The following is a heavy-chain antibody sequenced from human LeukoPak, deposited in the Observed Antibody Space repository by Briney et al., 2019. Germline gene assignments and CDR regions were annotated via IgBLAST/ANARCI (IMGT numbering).Heavy chain of an antibody. D-gene: IGHD1/OR15-1a*01. V-gene: IGHV3-30-3*01. CDR2: ISYDGSNK. Sequence: AGGSLRLPCAASGFTFSSYAMHWVRQAPGKGLEWVAVISYDGSNKYYADPVKGRFTISRDNSKNTLYLQMNSLRAEDTAVYYCARVDPRLPEQPFDYWGQGTLVTVSS. CDR3: ARVDPRLPEQPFDY. CDR1: GFTFSSYA. J-gene: IGHJ4*02.